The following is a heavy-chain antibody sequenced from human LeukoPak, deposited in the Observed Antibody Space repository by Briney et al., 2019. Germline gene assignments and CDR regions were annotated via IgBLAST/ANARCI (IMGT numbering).Heavy chain of an antibody. CDR2: IGTAGET. CDR1: GFTFSSYD. J-gene: IGHJ6*03. CDR3: ARDPYFGELSPHVYYWYMDV. Sequence: GGSLRLSCAASGFTFSSYDMHWVRQATGKGLQWVSGIGTAGETYYPGSVKGRFTISRENAKNSLYLQMNSLRAGDTAVYYCARDPYFGELSPHVYYWYMDVWGKGTTVTISS. D-gene: IGHD3-10*01. V-gene: IGHV3-13*01.